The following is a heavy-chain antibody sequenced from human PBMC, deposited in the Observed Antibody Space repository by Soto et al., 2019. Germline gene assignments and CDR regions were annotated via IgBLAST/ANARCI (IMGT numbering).Heavy chain of an antibody. CDR2: ISYDGSNK. D-gene: IGHD6-19*01. CDR1: GFTFSSYA. J-gene: IGHJ4*02. Sequence: GGSLRLSCAASGFTFSSYAMHWVRQAPGKGLEWVAVISYDGSNKYYADSVKGRFTISRDNSKNTLYLQMNSLRAEDTAVYYCARERYSSGWYVDFVYWGQGTLVTVSS. V-gene: IGHV3-30-3*01. CDR3: ARERYSSGWYVDFVY.